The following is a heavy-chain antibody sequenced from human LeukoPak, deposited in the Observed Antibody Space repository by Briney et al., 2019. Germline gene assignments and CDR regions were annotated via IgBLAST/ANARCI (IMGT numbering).Heavy chain of an antibody. D-gene: IGHD3-22*01. Sequence: ASVKVSCKASGYTFTSDGISWGRQAPVQGRWWMGWISAYKGNTNYAQKLQGRGTMTTDTSTSNDYMEMRSLRSDDTAVYYCARVPDYYDSGGYYHDAFDIWGQGTMVTVSS. J-gene: IGHJ3*02. CDR1: GYTFTSDG. V-gene: IGHV1-18*01. CDR3: ARVPDYYDSGGYYHDAFDI. CDR2: ISAYKGNT.